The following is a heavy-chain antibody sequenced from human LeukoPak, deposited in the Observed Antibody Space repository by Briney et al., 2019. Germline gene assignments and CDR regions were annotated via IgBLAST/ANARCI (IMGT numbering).Heavy chain of an antibody. Sequence: GRSLRLSCAASGFTFSSYGMHWVRQAPGKGLEWVAVISYDGSNKYYADSVKGRFTISRDNSKNTLYLQMNSLRAEGTAVYYCAKDQEYSYGFSFDIDYWGQGTLVTVSS. J-gene: IGHJ4*02. CDR3: AKDQEYSYGFSFDIDY. CDR2: ISYDGSNK. V-gene: IGHV3-30*18. CDR1: GFTFSSYG. D-gene: IGHD5-18*01.